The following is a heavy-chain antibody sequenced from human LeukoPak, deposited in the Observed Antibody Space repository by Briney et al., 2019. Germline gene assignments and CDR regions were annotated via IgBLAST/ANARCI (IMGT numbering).Heavy chain of an antibody. Sequence: SETLSLTCTVSGDSISSSSDYWGWLRQSPGRGLEWIGSIYYSGTTYHNPSLKSRVTISVDRSKNQFPLKLNSVTAADTAVYYCARHRGNGYNTDYYYMDVWGKGTTVTVSS. D-gene: IGHD5-24*01. CDR2: IYYSGTT. V-gene: IGHV4-39*01. J-gene: IGHJ6*03. CDR1: GDSISSSSDY. CDR3: ARHRGNGYNTDYYYMDV.